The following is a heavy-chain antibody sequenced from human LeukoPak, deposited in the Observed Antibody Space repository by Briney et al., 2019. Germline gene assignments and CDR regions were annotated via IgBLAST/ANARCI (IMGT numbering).Heavy chain of an antibody. CDR1: GFTFSSYA. CDR2: ISGSGGST. D-gene: IGHD2-2*01. CDR3: ATDSTSSSVLRFGVDY. Sequence: PGGSLRLSCAASGFTFSSYAMSWVRQAPGKGLEWVSAISGSGGSTYYADSVKGRFTISRDNAKNSLYLQMNSLRAEDTAMYYCATDSTSSSVLRFGVDYWGQGTLVTVSS. J-gene: IGHJ4*02. V-gene: IGHV3-23*01.